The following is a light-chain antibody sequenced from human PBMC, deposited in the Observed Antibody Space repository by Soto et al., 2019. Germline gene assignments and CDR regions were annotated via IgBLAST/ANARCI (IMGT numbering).Light chain of an antibody. CDR2: DAS. CDR3: QQYGGVLPYT. V-gene: IGKV1-33*01. Sequence: DIQMTQYPSSLSASVGDRVTITCQASQDISKYLNWYQQKPGKAPKLLIFDASNLETGVPSRFSGSGSGTDFTFTISSLQPEDIATYYCQQYGGVLPYTFGQGTKLEVK. J-gene: IGKJ2*01. CDR1: QDISKY.